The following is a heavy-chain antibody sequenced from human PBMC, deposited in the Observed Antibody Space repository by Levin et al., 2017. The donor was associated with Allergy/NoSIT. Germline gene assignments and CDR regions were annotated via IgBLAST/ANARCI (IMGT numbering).Heavy chain of an antibody. J-gene: IGHJ4*02. Sequence: TSETLSLTCAVSGGSISSYYWSWIRQPPGKGLEWIGYIYYSGSTNYNPSLKSRVTISVDTSKNQFSLKLSSVTAADTAVYYCARAPPSGSYWLGYFDYWGQGTLVTVSS. CDR3: ARAPPSGSYWLGYFDY. CDR2: IYYSGST. D-gene: IGHD1-26*01. CDR1: GGSISSYY. V-gene: IGHV4-59*01.